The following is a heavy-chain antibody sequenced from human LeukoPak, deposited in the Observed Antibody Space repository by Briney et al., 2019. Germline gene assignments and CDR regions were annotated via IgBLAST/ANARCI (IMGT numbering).Heavy chain of an antibody. CDR3: ARDDGAKPTYYYTSGSFRATHGAFDI. Sequence: SETLSLTCTVSDDFIRRESWTWIRQPPGKGLEYIGYISYSGTTDYKPSLESRVTISRGPSKNQFSLSLTSVTAADTAVYYCARDDGAKPTYYYTSGSFRATHGAFDIWGQGTMVTVSS. CDR2: ISYSGTT. D-gene: IGHD3-10*01. V-gene: IGHV4-59*01. CDR1: DDFIRRES. J-gene: IGHJ3*02.